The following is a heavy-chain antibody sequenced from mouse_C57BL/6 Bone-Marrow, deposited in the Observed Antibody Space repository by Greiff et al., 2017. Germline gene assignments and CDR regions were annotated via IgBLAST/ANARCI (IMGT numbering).Heavy chain of an antibody. CDR1: GFTFSSYG. J-gene: IGHJ1*03. Sequence: EVKVVESGGDLVKPGGSLKLSCAASGFTFSSYGMSWVRQTPDKRLAWVATISSGGSYTYYPDSVKGRFTISRDNAKNTLYLQMSSLKSEDTAMYYCARQGYYYGSDWYFDVWGTGTTVTVSS. V-gene: IGHV5-6*01. CDR2: ISSGGSYT. D-gene: IGHD1-1*01. CDR3: ARQGYYYGSDWYFDV.